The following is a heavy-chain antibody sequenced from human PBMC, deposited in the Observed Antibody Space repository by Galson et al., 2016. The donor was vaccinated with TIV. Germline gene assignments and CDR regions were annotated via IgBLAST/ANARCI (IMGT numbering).Heavy chain of an antibody. CDR3: AKDWWVTYTDRPYFEY. Sequence: LSLTCAVYGGSFSGHYWSWIRQPAGKGLEWIGRMYTSVKTDYNPSLESRVTLSADTSKNQFSLRLWSVTAADTAVYFCAKDWWVTYTDRPYFEYWGQGILVTVSS. D-gene: IGHD2-15*01. CDR2: MYTSVKT. J-gene: IGHJ4*02. CDR1: GGSFSGHY. V-gene: IGHV4-59*10.